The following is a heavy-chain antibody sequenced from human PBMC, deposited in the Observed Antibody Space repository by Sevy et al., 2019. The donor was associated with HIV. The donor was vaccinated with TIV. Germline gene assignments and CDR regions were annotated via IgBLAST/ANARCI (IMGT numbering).Heavy chain of an antibody. CDR1: GYTFTSYG. Sequence: ASVKVSCKASGYTFTSYGISWVRQAPGQGLEWMGWISAYNGNTNYAQKLQGRVTMTTDTSTSTAYMELRSLRSDDTAGYYCALGIAAAGTSYYYYGMDVWGQGTTVTVSS. CDR3: ALGIAAAGTSYYYYGMDV. D-gene: IGHD6-13*01. J-gene: IGHJ6*02. V-gene: IGHV1-18*01. CDR2: ISAYNGNT.